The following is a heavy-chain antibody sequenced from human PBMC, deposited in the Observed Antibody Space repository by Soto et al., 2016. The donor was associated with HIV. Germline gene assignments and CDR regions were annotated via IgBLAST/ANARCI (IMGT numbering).Heavy chain of an antibody. CDR3: ARVGAVGSSWYDY. CDR1: GFTFSSYG. V-gene: IGHV3-33*01. J-gene: IGHJ4*02. CDR2: IWYDGSNK. D-gene: IGHD6-13*01. Sequence: VQLVESGGGVVQPGRSLRLSCAASGFTFSSYGMHWVRQAPGKGLEWVAVIWYDGSNKYYADSVKGRFTISRDNSKNTLYLQMNSLRAEDTAVYYCARVGAVGSSWYDYWGQGTLVTVSS.